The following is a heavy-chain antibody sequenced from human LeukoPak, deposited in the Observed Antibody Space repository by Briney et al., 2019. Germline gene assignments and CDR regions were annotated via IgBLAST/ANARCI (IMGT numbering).Heavy chain of an antibody. CDR3: ARDLVGATTIDY. Sequence: SSETLSLTCTVSGGSISSSSYYWGWIRKPPGKGLEWIGSIYYSGSTYYNPSLKSRVTISVDTSKNQFSLKLSSVTAADTAVYYCARDLVGATTIDYWGQGTLVTVSS. CDR2: IYYSGST. D-gene: IGHD1-26*01. V-gene: IGHV4-39*07. CDR1: GGSISSSSYY. J-gene: IGHJ4*02.